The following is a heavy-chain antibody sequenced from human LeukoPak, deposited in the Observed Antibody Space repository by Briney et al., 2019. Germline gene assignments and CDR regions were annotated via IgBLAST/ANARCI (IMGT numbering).Heavy chain of an antibody. CDR3: ASFYVNDSSGWH. D-gene: IGHD6-19*01. V-gene: IGHV4-39*01. CDR2: IYYSGST. J-gene: IGHJ4*02. CDR1: GGSISSSSYY. Sequence: SETLSLTCTVSGGSISSSSYYWGWIRQPPGNGLEWIGSIYYSGSTYYNPSLKSRVTISVDTSKNQFSLKLSSVTAADTAVYYCASFYVNDSSGWHWGQGTLVTVSS.